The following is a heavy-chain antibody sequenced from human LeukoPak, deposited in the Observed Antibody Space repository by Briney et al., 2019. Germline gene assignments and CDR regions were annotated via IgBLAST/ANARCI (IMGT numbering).Heavy chain of an antibody. V-gene: IGHV1-8*01. J-gene: IGHJ5*02. D-gene: IGHD6-6*01. CDR3: AKVGAAARRTPNPRWFDP. Sequence: ASVKVSCKASGYTFTSYDINWVRQATGQGLEWMGWMNPNSGNTGYAQKFQGRVSMTWNTSISTAYMELSSLKSEDTAVYYCAKVGAAARRTPNPRWFDPWGQGTLVTVSS. CDR2: MNPNSGNT. CDR1: GYTFTSYD.